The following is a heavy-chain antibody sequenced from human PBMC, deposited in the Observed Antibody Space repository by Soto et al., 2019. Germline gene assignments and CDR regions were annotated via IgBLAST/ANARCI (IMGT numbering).Heavy chain of an antibody. CDR1: GDSISSYY. V-gene: IGHV4-59*01. D-gene: IGHD3-22*01. Sequence: QVHLQESGPGLVKPSETLSLTCPVSGDSISSYYCMWIRQPPGKGLESIGYLYYGRSANYNPSLKSRVNLSVDTSKNQCSLTLSSMTAADTAVYYCALRSMAVVPEYWGQGTLVTVSS. J-gene: IGHJ4*02. CDR2: LYYGRSA. CDR3: ALRSMAVVPEY.